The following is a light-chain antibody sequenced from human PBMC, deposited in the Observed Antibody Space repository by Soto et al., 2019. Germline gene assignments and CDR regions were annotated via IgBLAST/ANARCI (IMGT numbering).Light chain of an antibody. Sequence: EDGLTQSPGTLSLSPGGRATLSCRASQSVSRRLAWYQQRPGQSPRLLISGASMRASGVPVRFIGSGSGTDFTLTITRLEPEDFAVYYCQQYGGPPITLGLGTKVDVK. J-gene: IGKJ1*01. CDR2: GAS. CDR3: QQYGGPPIT. V-gene: IGKV3-20*01. CDR1: QSVSRR.